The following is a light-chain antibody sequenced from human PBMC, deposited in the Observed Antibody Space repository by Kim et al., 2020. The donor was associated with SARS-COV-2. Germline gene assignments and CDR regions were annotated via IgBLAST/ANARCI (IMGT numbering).Light chain of an antibody. V-gene: IGLV1-36*01. CDR1: SSNIENNA. CDR3: AAWDDNVNGLL. J-gene: IGLJ2*01. Sequence: QSVLTQPPSMSQAPGQTVIISCSGSSSNIENNAVNWFQQLPGQPPRLLIYYDDLLPSGVSNRFSGSKSGSSASLAISGLLSEDEADYYCAAWDDNVNGLLFGGGTQLTVL. CDR2: YDD.